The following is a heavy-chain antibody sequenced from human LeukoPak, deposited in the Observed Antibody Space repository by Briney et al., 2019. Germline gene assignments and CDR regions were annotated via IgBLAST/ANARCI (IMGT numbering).Heavy chain of an antibody. CDR1: GGSISSYY. CDR2: IYTSGST. D-gene: IGHD6-19*01. J-gene: IGHJ4*02. V-gene: IGHV4-4*07. Sequence: SETLSLTCTVSGGSISSYYWSWIRQPAGKGLEWIGRIYTSGSTNYNPSLKSRVTISVDTSKNQFSLKLSSVTAADTAVYYCARDRFGGWYALFDYWGQGTLVTVSS. CDR3: ARDRFGGWYALFDY.